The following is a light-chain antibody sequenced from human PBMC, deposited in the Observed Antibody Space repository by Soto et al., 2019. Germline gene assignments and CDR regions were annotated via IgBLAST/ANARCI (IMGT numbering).Light chain of an antibody. CDR3: CEFAGSGSPYV. CDR1: TSDVGSYSL. V-gene: IGLV2-23*02. CDR2: EVT. Sequence: QPVLTHPASVSGYRGLSFTISCPGATSDVGSYSLVSWYQQHPRKVPKLLIYEVTKRPSGVSNRFSGSKSGNTASLTISGLQAEDEADYYCCEFAGSGSPYVFGTGT. J-gene: IGLJ1*01.